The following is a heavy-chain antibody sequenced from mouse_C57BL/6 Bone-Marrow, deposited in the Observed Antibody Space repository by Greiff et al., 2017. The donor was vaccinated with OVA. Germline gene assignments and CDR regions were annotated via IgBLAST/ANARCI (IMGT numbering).Heavy chain of an antibody. D-gene: IGHD2-1*01. J-gene: IGHJ2*01. CDR1: GFTFSSYA. CDR3: TRGEDYYGNYLDY. CDR2: ISSGGDYI. Sequence: EVMLVESGEGLVKPGGSLKLSCAASGFTFSSYAMSWVRQTPEKRLEWVAYISSGGDYIYYADTVKGRFTISRDNARNTLYLQMSSLKSEDTAMYYCTRGEDYYGNYLDYWGQGTTLTVSS. V-gene: IGHV5-9-1*02.